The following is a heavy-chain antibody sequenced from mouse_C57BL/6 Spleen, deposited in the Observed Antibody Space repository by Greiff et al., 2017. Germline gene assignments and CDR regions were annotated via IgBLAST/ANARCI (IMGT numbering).Heavy chain of an antibody. CDR1: GFSLTSYG. CDR2: IWSDGST. D-gene: IGHD1-1*01. Sequence: QVQLQQSGPGLVAPSQSLSITCTVSGFSLTSYGVHWVRQPPGKGLEWLVVIWSDGSTTYNSALKSRLSISKDNSKSQVFLKMNSLQTDDTAMYYCARHGGYGSSYAMDYWGQGTSVTVSS. CDR3: ARHGGYGSSYAMDY. J-gene: IGHJ4*01. V-gene: IGHV2-6-1*01.